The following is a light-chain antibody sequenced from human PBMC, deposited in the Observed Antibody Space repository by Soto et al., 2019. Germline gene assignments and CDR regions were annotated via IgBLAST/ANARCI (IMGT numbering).Light chain of an antibody. CDR3: SSYTSSSTRV. CDR2: EVT. J-gene: IGLJ1*01. Sequence: QSVLTRPASVSGSPGQSIAISCTGSSSDVGGYNYVSWYQQHPGKAPQLIIYEVTNRPSGVSNRFSGSKSGNTASLTISGLQAEDEADYYCSSYTSSSTRVFGTGTKVTVL. V-gene: IGLV2-14*01. CDR1: SSDVGGYNY.